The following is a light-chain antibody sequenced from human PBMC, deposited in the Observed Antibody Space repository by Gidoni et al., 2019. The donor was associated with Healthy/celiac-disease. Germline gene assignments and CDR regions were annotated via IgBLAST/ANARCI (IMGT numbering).Light chain of an antibody. CDR3: QQRSNWWT. J-gene: IGKJ1*01. CDR2: DAS. V-gene: IGKV3-11*01. CDR1: QSVSSY. Sequence: EIVLTQSPATLSLSPGERATLSCRASQSVSSYLAWYQQKPGQAPRLLIYDASNRATGIPARFSGSVSGTDFTLTISSLEPEDFAVYYCQQRSNWWTFXXXTKVEIK.